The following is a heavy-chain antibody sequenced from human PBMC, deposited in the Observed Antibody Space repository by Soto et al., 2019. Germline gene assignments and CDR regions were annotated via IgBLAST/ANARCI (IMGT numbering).Heavy chain of an antibody. Sequence: QTLSLTCSISGDSVSSNSAAWNWIRQSPSRGLEWLGRTYYRSKWYNDYAVSVKSRITINPDTSKNQFSLQLNSVTPEDTAVYYCARVGYCSSTSCHNWFDPWGQGTLVTVSS. CDR1: GDSVSSNSAA. J-gene: IGHJ5*02. D-gene: IGHD2-2*01. V-gene: IGHV6-1*01. CDR3: ARVGYCSSTSCHNWFDP. CDR2: TYYRSKWYN.